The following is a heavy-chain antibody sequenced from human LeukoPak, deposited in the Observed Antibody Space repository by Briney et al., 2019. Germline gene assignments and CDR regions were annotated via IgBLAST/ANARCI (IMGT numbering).Heavy chain of an antibody. Sequence: SETLSLTCAVSGGSISSSNWWSWVRQPPGKGLEWIGEIYHSGSTNYNPSLKSRVTISVDKSKNQFSLNLSSVTAADTDVYYCARGGVTTYGTFDYWGQGTLVTVSS. CDR3: ARGGVTTYGTFDY. CDR2: IYHSGST. J-gene: IGHJ4*02. D-gene: IGHD4-17*01. CDR1: GGSISSSNW. V-gene: IGHV4-4*02.